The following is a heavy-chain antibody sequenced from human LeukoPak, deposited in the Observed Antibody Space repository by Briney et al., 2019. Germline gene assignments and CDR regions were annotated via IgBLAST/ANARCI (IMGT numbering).Heavy chain of an antibody. Sequence: PSETLSLTCTVSGGPIISYYWTWIRQPAGKGLEWIGRMYISGNTNYNPSLKSRVIMSVDTSKNQFSLKLSSVTAADTAVYYCARDPDNGWFDPWGQGTLVTVSS. CDR2: MYISGNT. CDR3: ARDPDNGWFDP. V-gene: IGHV4-4*07. J-gene: IGHJ5*02. CDR1: GGPIISYY. D-gene: IGHD2-8*01.